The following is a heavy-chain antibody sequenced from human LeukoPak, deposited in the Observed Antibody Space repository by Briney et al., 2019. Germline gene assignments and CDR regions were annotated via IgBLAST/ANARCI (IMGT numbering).Heavy chain of an antibody. D-gene: IGHD5-18*01. J-gene: IGHJ4*02. CDR3: ARVGVSYGYFDY. Sequence: ALVKVSCKASGYTFTSYYMHWVRQAPGQGLECMGIINPSGGSTSYAQKFQGRVTMTRDTSTSTVYMELSSLRSEDTAVYYCARVGVSYGYFDYWGQGTLVTVSS. V-gene: IGHV1-46*01. CDR2: INPSGGST. CDR1: GYTFTSYY.